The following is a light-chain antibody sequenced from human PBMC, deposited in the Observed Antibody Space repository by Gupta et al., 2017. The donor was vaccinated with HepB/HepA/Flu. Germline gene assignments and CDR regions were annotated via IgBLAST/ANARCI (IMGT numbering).Light chain of an antibody. CDR2: DAS. V-gene: IGKV3-11*01. CDR3: QQRSSWPSLT. J-gene: IGKJ4*01. Sequence: IVLTQSPATLSLSPGERATLSCRASQSISNYLAWYQQIPGQAPRLLIYDASIRATAIPARFSGSGSGTDFTLTISSLETEDCAVYYCQQRSSWPSLTFGGGTKVEIK. CDR1: QSISNY.